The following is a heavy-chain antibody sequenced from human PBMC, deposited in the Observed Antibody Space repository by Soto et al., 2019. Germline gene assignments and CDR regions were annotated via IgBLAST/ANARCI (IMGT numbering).Heavy chain of an antibody. CDR1: GFTFSSYA. CDR3: AKDPTVTTFYDY. CDR2: ISGSGGST. Sequence: EVQLLESGGGLVQPGGSLRLSCAASGFTFSSYAMSWVRQAPGKGLEWVSAISGSGGSTYYADSVKGRFTISRDNYKNALYLQMNSLRAEDTAVYYCAKDPTVTTFYDYWGQGTLVTVSS. V-gene: IGHV3-23*01. J-gene: IGHJ4*02. D-gene: IGHD4-17*01.